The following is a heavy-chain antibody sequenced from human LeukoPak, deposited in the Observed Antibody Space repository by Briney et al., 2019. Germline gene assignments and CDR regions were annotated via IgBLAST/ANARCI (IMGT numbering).Heavy chain of an antibody. CDR3: ASLSRPGSYYNSSGDY. J-gene: IGHJ4*02. V-gene: IGHV3-74*01. CDR1: GFTFSSYW. CDR2: INSDGSST. D-gene: IGHD3-10*01. Sequence: GGSLRLSCAASGFTFSSYWMHWVRQAPGKGLVWVSRINSDGSSTSYADSVKGRFTISRGNAKNTLYLQMNSLRAEDTAVYYCASLSRPGSYYNSSGDYWGQGTLVTVSS.